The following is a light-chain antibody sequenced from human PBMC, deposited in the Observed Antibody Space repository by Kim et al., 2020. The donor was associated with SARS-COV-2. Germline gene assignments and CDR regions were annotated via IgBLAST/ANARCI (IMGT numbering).Light chain of an antibody. CDR1: SSDVGSYNY. J-gene: IGLJ2*01. Sequence: QSALTQPRSVSGSPGQSVTIYCTGTSSDVGSYNYVSWYQQHPGKAPKLIIYDVTKRPSGVPDRFSGSKSGNTASLTISGLQAEDEADYYCCSYAGSVVFGGGTQLTVL. CDR3: CSYAGSVV. CDR2: DVT. V-gene: IGLV2-11*01.